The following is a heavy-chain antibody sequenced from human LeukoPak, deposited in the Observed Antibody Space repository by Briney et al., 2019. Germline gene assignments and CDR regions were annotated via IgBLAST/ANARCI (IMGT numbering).Heavy chain of an antibody. CDR3: AREHSGGGNYYDSSGYYRSFDY. CDR2: ISSSRSYI. CDR1: GFTFSSYS. V-gene: IGHV3-21*01. D-gene: IGHD3-22*01. J-gene: IGHJ4*02. Sequence: GGSLRLSCAPSGFTFSSYSMNWVRQAPGKGLEWVSYISSSRSYIYYADSVKGRFTISRDNAKNSLYLQMSSPRVEDTAVYYCAREHSGGGNYYDSSGYYRSFDYWGQGTLVTVSS.